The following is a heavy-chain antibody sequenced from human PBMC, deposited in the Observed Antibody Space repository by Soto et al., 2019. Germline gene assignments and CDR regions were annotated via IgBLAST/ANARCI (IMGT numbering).Heavy chain of an antibody. CDR1: GYTFYSHS. D-gene: IGHD5-18*01. Sequence: QAQLVQSGAEVKKPGASVKVSCKASGYTFYSHSISWVRQAPGQGLGWMGRINGDYGNTQYAQKFRGRATMTTDTSTTTVYMELTNLRFDDRAVYYCAECIQGDYYYGMDVWGQGTTVTVSS. CDR2: INGDYGNT. V-gene: IGHV1-18*01. CDR3: AECIQGDYYYGMDV. J-gene: IGHJ6*02.